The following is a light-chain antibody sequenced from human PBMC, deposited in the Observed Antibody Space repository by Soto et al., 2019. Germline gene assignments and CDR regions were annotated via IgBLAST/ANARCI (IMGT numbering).Light chain of an antibody. Sequence: QSALTQPASVSGSPGQSIAISCTGTSSDVGGYDYVSWYQQHAGKAPKVMIYDVSNRPSGVSNRFSGSKSDNTASLTISGLQAEDEADYYGGSYTSSSTYVFGTGTKLTVL. V-gene: IGLV2-14*01. CDR2: DVS. J-gene: IGLJ1*01. CDR3: GSYTSSSTYV. CDR1: SSDVGGYDY.